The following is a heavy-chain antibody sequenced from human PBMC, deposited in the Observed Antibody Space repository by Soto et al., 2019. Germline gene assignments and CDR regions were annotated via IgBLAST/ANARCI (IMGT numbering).Heavy chain of an antibody. CDR1: GFTVSSNY. CDR2: IYSGGST. CDR3: ARDIKGYYYYMDV. Sequence: GGSLRLSCAASGFTVSSNYMSWVRQAPGKGLEWVSVIYSGGSTYYADSVKGRFTISRDNSKNTLYLQMNSLRAEDTAVYYCARDIKGYYYYMDVWGKGTTVTVSS. J-gene: IGHJ6*03. D-gene: IGHD3-10*01. V-gene: IGHV3-66*01.